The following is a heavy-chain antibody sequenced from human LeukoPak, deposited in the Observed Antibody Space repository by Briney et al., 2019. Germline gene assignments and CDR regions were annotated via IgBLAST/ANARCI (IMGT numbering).Heavy chain of an antibody. V-gene: IGHV4-4*07. CDR2: IYTSGST. J-gene: IGHJ6*03. D-gene: IGHD2-2*02. Sequence: PSETLSLTCTVSGGSISSYYWSWIRQPAGKGLEWIGRIYTSGSTNYNPSLKSRVTMSVDTSKNQFSLKLSSVTAADTAVYYCARGPKHCSSTSCYSSYYYYMDVWGKGTTVTVSS. CDR1: GGSISSYY. CDR3: ARGPKHCSSTSCYSSYYYYMDV.